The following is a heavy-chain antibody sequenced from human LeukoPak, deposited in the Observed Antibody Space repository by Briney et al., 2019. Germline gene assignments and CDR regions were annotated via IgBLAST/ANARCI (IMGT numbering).Heavy chain of an antibody. Sequence: GGSLRLSCAASGFTFSSYAMHWVRQAPGKGLEWVAVISYDGSNKYYADSVKGRFTISRDNSKNTLYLQMNSLRAEDTAVYYCAKDLAPLGGGSYYVSRPTLDYWGQGTLVTVSS. V-gene: IGHV3-30*04. CDR1: GFTFSSYA. CDR3: AKDLAPLGGGSYYVSRPTLDY. J-gene: IGHJ4*02. CDR2: ISYDGSNK. D-gene: IGHD1-26*01.